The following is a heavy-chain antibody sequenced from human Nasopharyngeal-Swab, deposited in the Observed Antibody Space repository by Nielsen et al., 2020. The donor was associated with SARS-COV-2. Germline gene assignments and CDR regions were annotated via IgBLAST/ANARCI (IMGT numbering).Heavy chain of an antibody. CDR3: ARLISGSGPFDP. J-gene: IGHJ5*02. CDR1: GYSFTNYW. V-gene: IGHV5-10-1*01. D-gene: IGHD3-10*01. CDR2: IDPRDSYI. Sequence: GGSLRLSCKGSGYSFTNYWIVWVRQIPGKGLEWMGTIDPRDSYITYSPSFQGHVTISTDKSINTAYLQWSSLKASDTAMYYCARLISGSGPFDPWGQGTLVTVSS.